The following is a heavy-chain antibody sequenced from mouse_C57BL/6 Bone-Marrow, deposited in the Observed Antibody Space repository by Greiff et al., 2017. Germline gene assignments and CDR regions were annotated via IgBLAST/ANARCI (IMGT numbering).Heavy chain of an antibody. CDR3: ARSLYYDYDEGFAY. CDR2: INPNNGGT. D-gene: IGHD2-4*01. CDR1: GYTFTDYY. V-gene: IGHV1-26*01. Sequence: VQLQQSGPELVKPGASVKISCKASGYTFTDYYMNWVKQSHGKSLEWIGDINPNNGGTSYNQKFKGKATLTVDKSSSTAYMELRSLTSEDAAVDYCARSLYYDYDEGFAYWGQGTLVTVSA. J-gene: IGHJ3*01.